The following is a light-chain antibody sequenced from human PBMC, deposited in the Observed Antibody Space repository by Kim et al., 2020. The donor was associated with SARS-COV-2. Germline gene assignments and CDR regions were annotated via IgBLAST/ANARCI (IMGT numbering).Light chain of an antibody. CDR3: TSYTSSSTRV. Sequence: GQSLTLSCTGTSSDVGAYNFVSWYQQHPGKAPKLLIYDVSERPSGVSNRFSGSKSGNTASLTISGLQAADEADYYCTSYTSSSTRVFGGGTRLTVL. CDR1: SSDVGAYNF. J-gene: IGLJ3*02. CDR2: DVS. V-gene: IGLV2-14*04.